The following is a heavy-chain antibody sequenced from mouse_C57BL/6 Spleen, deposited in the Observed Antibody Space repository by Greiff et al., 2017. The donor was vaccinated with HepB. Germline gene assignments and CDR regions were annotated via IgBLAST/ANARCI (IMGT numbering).Heavy chain of an antibody. CDR1: GFTFSDFY. V-gene: IGHV7-1*01. Sequence: EVQVVESGGGLVQSGRSLRLSCATSGFTFSDFYMEWVRQAPGKGLEWIAASRNKANDYTTEYSASVKGRFIVSRDTSQSILYLQMNALRANDTAIYYCARDALYYYGSSDWYFDVWGTGTTVTVSS. J-gene: IGHJ1*03. CDR2: SRNKANDYTT. CDR3: ARDALYYYGSSDWYFDV. D-gene: IGHD1-1*01.